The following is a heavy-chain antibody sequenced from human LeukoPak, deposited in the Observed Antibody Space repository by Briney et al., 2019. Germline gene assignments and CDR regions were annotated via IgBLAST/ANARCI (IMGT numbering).Heavy chain of an antibody. CDR3: AKAYSSSWYVPYFDY. J-gene: IGHJ4*02. Sequence: GGSLRLSCAASGFTFDDYAMHWVRQAPGKGLEWVSGISWNSGSIGYADSVKGRFTISRDNAKNSLYLQMNSLRAEDMALYYCAKAYSSSWYVPYFDYWGQGTLVAVSS. D-gene: IGHD6-13*01. CDR2: ISWNSGSI. V-gene: IGHV3-9*03. CDR1: GFTFDDYA.